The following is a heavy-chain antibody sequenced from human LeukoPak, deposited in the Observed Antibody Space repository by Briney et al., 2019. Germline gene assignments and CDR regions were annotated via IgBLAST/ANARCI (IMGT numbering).Heavy chain of an antibody. CDR3: ARDRDDGGFDY. D-gene: IGHD4-23*01. CDR2: IKQDGRVK. Sequence: GGSLRLSCVASGFAFRNYWMSWVRQAPEKGLEWVANIKQDGRVKQYVDSMKGRFTISRDNAKNSLYLQMNSLRAEDTAVYYCARDRDDGGFDYWGQGILVTVSS. CDR1: GFAFRNYW. V-gene: IGHV3-7*01. J-gene: IGHJ4*02.